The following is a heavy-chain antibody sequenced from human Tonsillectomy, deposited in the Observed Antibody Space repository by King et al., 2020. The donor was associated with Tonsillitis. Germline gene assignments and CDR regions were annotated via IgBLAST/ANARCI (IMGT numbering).Heavy chain of an antibody. Sequence: VQLVESGGGVVQSGGSLRLSCAASGFTFSSYGMHWVRQAPGKGLQWVAFIRYDASNKYYADSVKGRFTISRDNSKNKLYLQMNSLRAEDTAVYYCAKLTGTNAFDIWGQGTMVTVSS. CDR3: AKLTGTNAFDI. CDR1: GFTFSSYG. V-gene: IGHV3-30*02. CDR2: IRYDASNK. D-gene: IGHD1-7*01. J-gene: IGHJ3*02.